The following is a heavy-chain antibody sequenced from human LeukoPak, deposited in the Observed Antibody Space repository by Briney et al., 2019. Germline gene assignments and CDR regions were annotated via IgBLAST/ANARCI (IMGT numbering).Heavy chain of an antibody. J-gene: IGHJ4*02. D-gene: IGHD2-15*01. CDR1: GGTFSSYT. V-gene: IGHV1-69*04. CDR3: ARECCSSGSCFDY. CDR2: IIPILGIA. Sequence: SVKVSCKASGGTFSSYTISWVRQAPGQGLEWMGRIIPILGIANYAQKFQGRVTITADKSTSTAYMELSSLRSEDTAVYYCARECCSSGSCFDYWGQGTLVTVSS.